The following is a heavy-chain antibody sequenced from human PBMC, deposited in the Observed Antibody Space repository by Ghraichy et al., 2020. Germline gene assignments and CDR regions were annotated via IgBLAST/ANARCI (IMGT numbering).Heavy chain of an antibody. CDR1: GFTFSGYT. Sequence: GGSLRLSCAASGFTFSGYTMNWARQAPGKGLEWVSAIRNGGDGTYYADSVKGRFTISRDDSKNTLYLQMNSLRAEDTAIYYCAKDRVGENEGGDFWGQGTLVTVSS. J-gene: IGHJ4*02. D-gene: IGHD1-26*01. CDR2: IRNGGDGT. V-gene: IGHV3-23*01. CDR3: AKDRVGENEGGDF.